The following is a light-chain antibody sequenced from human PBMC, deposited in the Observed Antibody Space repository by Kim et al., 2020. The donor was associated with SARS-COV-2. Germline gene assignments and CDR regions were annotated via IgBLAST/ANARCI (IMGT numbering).Light chain of an antibody. CDR3: NSRDSNDNVV. Sequence: SSELTQDPAVSVALGQTVRITCQGDSLRSYYATWYQQKPGQAPKLVIYGKNNRPTGIPDRFSGSSSENTASLTITGTQAGDEADYYCNSRDSNDNVVFGG. CDR2: GKN. CDR1: SLRSYY. V-gene: IGLV3-19*01. J-gene: IGLJ2*01.